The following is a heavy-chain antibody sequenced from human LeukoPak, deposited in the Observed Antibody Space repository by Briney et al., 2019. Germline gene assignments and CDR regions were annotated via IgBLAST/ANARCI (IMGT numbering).Heavy chain of an antibody. V-gene: IGHV3-23*01. D-gene: IGHD2-15*01. CDR2: ISSNSGTT. J-gene: IGHJ4*02. CDR3: AKQSCSGGTCYGLLEN. CDR1: GFTFSVYA. Sequence: GGSLRLSCVASGFTFSVYAMSWVRQAPGRGPVWVSAISSNSGTTYYGDSMKGRFTISRDNSKKTLYLLMNSLRAEDTAVYYCAKQSCSGGTCYGLLENWGQGTLVTVSS.